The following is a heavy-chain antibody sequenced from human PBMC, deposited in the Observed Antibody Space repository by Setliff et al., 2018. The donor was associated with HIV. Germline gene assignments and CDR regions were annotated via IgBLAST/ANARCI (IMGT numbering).Heavy chain of an antibody. D-gene: IGHD2-2*02. CDR1: GFTFSGYS. CDR3: ARDRRPAGINYGYGYLDD. CDR2: ISSNSTYI. J-gene: IGHJ4*02. V-gene: IGHV3-21*01. Sequence: GGSLRLSCAASGFTFSGYSMNWVRQAPGKGLEWVSSISSNSTYIYYADSVKGRFTISRDNAKNSLYLQMNSLRSEDTAVYYCARDRRPAGINYGYGYLDDWGQGTLVTVSS.